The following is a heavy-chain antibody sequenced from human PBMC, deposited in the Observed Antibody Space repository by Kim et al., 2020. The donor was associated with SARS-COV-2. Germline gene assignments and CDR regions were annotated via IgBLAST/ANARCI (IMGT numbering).Heavy chain of an antibody. CDR3: ARDLEAGFDY. D-gene: IGHD3-10*01. Sequence: RAYSNPTLNSRGTISVDTSKNQCSLKLSSGTAADTAGYYCARDLEAGFDYWGQGTLVTVSS. V-gene: IGHV4-30-2*04. CDR2: RA. J-gene: IGHJ4*02.